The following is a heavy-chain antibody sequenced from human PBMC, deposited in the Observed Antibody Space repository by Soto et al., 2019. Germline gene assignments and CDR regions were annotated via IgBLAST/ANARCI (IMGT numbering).Heavy chain of an antibody. V-gene: IGHV5-10-1*01. D-gene: IGHD2-15*01. Sequence: GESLKISCKGSGYSFTIYWISWVRQMPGKGLEWMGRIGPSDSYTNYSPSFQGHVTISADKSISTAYLQWSSLKASDTAMYYCARHAWYXSGGSCWYYYYYYGMDVWGQGTTVTVSS. CDR3: ARHAWYXSGGSCWYYYYYYGMDV. CDR2: IGPSDSYT. J-gene: IGHJ6*02. CDR1: GYSFTIYW.